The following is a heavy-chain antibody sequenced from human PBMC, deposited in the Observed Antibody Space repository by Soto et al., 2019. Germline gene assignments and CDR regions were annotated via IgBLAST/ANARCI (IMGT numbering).Heavy chain of an antibody. CDR2: ISAYNGNT. V-gene: IGHV1-18*04. J-gene: IGHJ6*02. CDR1: GYTFTSYG. D-gene: IGHD3-22*01. CDR3: ARDGGAYYDSSGYYYGPGMDV. Sequence: WASVKVSCKASGYTFTSYGISWVRQAPGQGLEWMGWISAYNGNTNYAQKFQGRVTMTRDTSISTAYVELSRLRSDDTAVYYCARDGGAYYDSSGYYYGPGMDVWGQGTTVTVSS.